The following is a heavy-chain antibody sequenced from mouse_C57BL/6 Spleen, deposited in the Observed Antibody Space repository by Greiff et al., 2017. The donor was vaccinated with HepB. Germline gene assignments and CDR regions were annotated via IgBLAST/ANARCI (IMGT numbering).Heavy chain of an antibody. CDR3: ARSDDGYYVSAMDY. J-gene: IGHJ4*01. CDR2: INPGSGGT. D-gene: IGHD2-3*01. CDR1: GYAFTNYL. V-gene: IGHV1-54*01. Sequence: QVQLQQSGAELVRPGTSVKVSCKASGYAFTNYLIEWVKQRPGQGLEWIGVINPGSGGTNYNEKFKGKATLTADKSSSTAYMQLSSLTSEDSAVYFCARSDDGYYVSAMDYWGQGTSVTVSS.